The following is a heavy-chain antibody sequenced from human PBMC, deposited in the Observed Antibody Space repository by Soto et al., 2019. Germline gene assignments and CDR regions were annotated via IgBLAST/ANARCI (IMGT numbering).Heavy chain of an antibody. Sequence: SETLSLTCTVSGGSISSGGYYWSWIRQHPGKGLEWIGYIYYSGSTYYNPSLKSRVTISVDTSKNQFSLKLSSVTAADTAVYYCARNKVGATPRRGMDVWGQGTTVTVSS. V-gene: IGHV4-31*03. D-gene: IGHD1-26*01. CDR2: IYYSGST. CDR3: ARNKVGATPRRGMDV. J-gene: IGHJ6*02. CDR1: GGSISSGGYY.